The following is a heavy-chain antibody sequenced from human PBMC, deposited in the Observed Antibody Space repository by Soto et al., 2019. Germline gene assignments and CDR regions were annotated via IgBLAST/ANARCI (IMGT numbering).Heavy chain of an antibody. CDR2: ISSSSSTI. CDR3: ARLYDYIWGSYRSDAFDI. CDR1: GFTFSSYS. J-gene: IGHJ3*02. Sequence: PGGSLRLSCAASGFTFSSYSMNWVRQAPGKGLEWVSYISSSSSTIYYADSVKGRFTISRDNAKNSLYLQMNSLRAEDTAVYYCARLYDYIWGSYRSDAFDIWGQGTMVTVS. D-gene: IGHD3-16*02. V-gene: IGHV3-48*01.